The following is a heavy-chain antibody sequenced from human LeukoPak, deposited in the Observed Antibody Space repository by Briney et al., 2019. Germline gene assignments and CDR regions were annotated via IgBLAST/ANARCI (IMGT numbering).Heavy chain of an antibody. V-gene: IGHV1-58*01. D-gene: IGHD1-26*01. Sequence: ASVKVSCKASGFTFTRSAVQWMRQARGQRLEWIGWIVVGRGNTNYAQKFQERVTITRDMSTGTAYMELGSLRSEDTAVYYCAATSVGATINDAFDIWGQGTMVTVSS. CDR2: IVVGRGNT. CDR3: AATSVGATINDAFDI. CDR1: GFTFTRSA. J-gene: IGHJ3*02.